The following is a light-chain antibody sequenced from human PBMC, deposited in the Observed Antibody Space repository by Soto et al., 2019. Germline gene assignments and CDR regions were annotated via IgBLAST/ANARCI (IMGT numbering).Light chain of an antibody. CDR1: QGIRND. J-gene: IGKJ4*01. CDR2: AAS. Sequence: AIQMTQSPSSLSASVGDRVTITCRASQGIRNDLGWFQQKPGKAPNLLIYAASTLQSGVPSRFSGSGSGTDFTLTISCLQSEDFATYYCQQYYSYPLTFGGGTKVDIK. V-gene: IGKV1-6*01. CDR3: QQYYSYPLT.